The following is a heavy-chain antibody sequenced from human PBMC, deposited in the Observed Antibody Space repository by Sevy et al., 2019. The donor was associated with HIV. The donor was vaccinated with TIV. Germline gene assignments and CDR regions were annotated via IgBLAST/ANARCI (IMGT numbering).Heavy chain of an antibody. J-gene: IGHJ3*02. V-gene: IGHV1-3*01. CDR2: INAGNGNT. CDR1: GYTFTSYA. Sequence: ASVKVSCKASGYTFTSYAMHWVRQAPGQRLEWMGWINAGNGNTKYSQKFQGRVTITRDTSASTAYMELSSLRSEDTAVYYCARATSYYDSSGYYWDAFDIWGQGTMVTVS. CDR3: ARATSYYDSSGYYWDAFDI. D-gene: IGHD3-22*01.